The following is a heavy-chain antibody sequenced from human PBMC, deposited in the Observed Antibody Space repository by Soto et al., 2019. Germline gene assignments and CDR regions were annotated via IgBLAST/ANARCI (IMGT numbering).Heavy chain of an antibody. CDR3: AKPQDVVVVAATPFDY. CDR2: IWYDGSNK. Sequence: LRLSCAASGFTFSNYGMHWVRQVPGKGLEWVAVIWYDGSNKYYADSVKGRFTISRDNSKNMVFLQMNSLRAEDTAVYYCAKPQDVVVVAATPFDYWGQGTLVTVSS. D-gene: IGHD2-15*01. J-gene: IGHJ4*02. V-gene: IGHV3-33*06. CDR1: GFTFSNYG.